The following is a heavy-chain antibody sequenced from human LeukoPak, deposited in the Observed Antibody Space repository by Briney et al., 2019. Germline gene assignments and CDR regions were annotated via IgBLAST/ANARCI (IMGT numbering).Heavy chain of an antibody. V-gene: IGHV4-59*12. CDR3: ASRSQYYCSSTSCYDDDAFDI. Sequence: SETLSLTCTVSGGSISSYFWSWIRQPPEKGLEWIGYIYYSGSTNYNPSLKSRVTISVDRSKNQFSLKLSSVTAADTAVYYCASRSQYYCSSTSCYDDDAFDIWGQGTMVTVSS. CDR2: IYYSGST. CDR1: GGSISSYF. J-gene: IGHJ3*02. D-gene: IGHD2-2*01.